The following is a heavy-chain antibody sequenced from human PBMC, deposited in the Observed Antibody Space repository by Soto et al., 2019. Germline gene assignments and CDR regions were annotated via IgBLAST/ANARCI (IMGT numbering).Heavy chain of an antibody. CDR1: GYTFTSYY. J-gene: IGHJ6*02. CDR3: ARDGNHCSTTSCPNNHHHYGMDV. D-gene: IGHD2-2*01. Sequence: ASVKVSCKASGYTFTSYYMHCVRQAPGQVLEWMGIINPSGGTTIYAPRFQGRVTLTRDTSTSTVYMELSSLRSADTAVYYCARDGNHCSTTSCPNNHHHYGMDVWGQGTTVTVSS. V-gene: IGHV1-46*01. CDR2: INPSGGTT.